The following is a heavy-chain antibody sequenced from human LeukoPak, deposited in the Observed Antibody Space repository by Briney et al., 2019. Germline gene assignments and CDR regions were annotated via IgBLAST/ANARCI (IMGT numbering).Heavy chain of an antibody. V-gene: IGHV3-48*01. Sequence: GGSLRLSCAASGFTFSGYSMNWVRQAPGKGLEWVSYITSSSSAIYYADSVKGRFTVSRDNARNSLYLQMNSLRAEDTAVYYCARVRGSYHFDYWGQGTLVTVSS. D-gene: IGHD1-26*01. CDR2: ITSSSSAI. CDR3: ARVRGSYHFDY. CDR1: GFTFSGYS. J-gene: IGHJ4*02.